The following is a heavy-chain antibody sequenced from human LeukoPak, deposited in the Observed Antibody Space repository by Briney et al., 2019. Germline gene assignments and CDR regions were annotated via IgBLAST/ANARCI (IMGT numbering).Heavy chain of an antibody. Sequence: SETLSLTCTVSGGSISSYYWSWIQQPPGKGLEWIGYIYYSGSTNYNPSLKSRVTISVDTSKNQFSLKLSSVTAADTAVYYCARIIVVPAAKAAFDIWGQGTMVTVSS. D-gene: IGHD2-2*01. J-gene: IGHJ3*02. CDR2: IYYSGST. CDR1: GGSISSYY. V-gene: IGHV4-59*01. CDR3: ARIIVVPAAKAAFDI.